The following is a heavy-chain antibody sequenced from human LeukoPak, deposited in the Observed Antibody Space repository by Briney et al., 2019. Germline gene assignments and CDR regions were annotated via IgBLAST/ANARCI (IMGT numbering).Heavy chain of an antibody. V-gene: IGHV3-7*01. J-gene: IGHJ4*02. CDR3: TKERRRDDILTGSFSD. CDR1: GFTFSSYW. CDR2: IKQDGSEK. Sequence: GGSLRLSCAASGFTFSSYWMSWVRQAPGKGLEWVANIKQDGSEKYYVDSVKGRFTISRDNAKNSLYLQTNSLRAEDTAVYYCTKERRRDDILTGSFSDWGQGILVTVSS. D-gene: IGHD3-9*01.